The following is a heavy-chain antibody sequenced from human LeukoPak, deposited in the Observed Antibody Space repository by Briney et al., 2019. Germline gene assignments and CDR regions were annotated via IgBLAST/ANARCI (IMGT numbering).Heavy chain of an antibody. CDR3: ARVANTAMVLYYFDY. CDR2: ISSNGGST. D-gene: IGHD5-18*01. CDR1: GFTFSSYA. V-gene: IGHV3-64*01. Sequence: PGRSLRLSCAASGFTFSSYAMHWVRQAPGKGLEYVSAISSNGGSTYYANSVKGRFTISRDNSKNTLYLQMGSLRAEDMAVYYCARVANTAMVLYYFDYWGQGTLVTVSS. J-gene: IGHJ4*02.